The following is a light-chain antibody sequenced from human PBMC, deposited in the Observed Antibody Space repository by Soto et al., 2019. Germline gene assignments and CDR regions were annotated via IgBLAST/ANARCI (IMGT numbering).Light chain of an antibody. CDR2: DAS. CDR1: QSISSW. J-gene: IGKJ1*01. Sequence: IQMTKSTSTLTASVGDRVAFTFRASQSISSWLAWYQQKPGKAPKLLIYDASSLESGVPSRFSGSGSGTEFTLTISSLQPDDFATYYCQQYNSYSTFGQGTKVDIK. V-gene: IGKV1-5*01. CDR3: QQYNSYST.